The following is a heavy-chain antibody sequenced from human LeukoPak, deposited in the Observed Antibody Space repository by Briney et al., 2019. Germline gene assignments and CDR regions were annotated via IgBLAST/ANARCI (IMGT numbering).Heavy chain of an antibody. CDR1: AGSTSGYS. V-gene: IGHV4-59*01. D-gene: IGHD2-21*02. J-gene: IGHJ4*02. CDR2: VYYNGKN. Sequence: PSETLSLTCTVSAGSTSGYSWTWIRQPPKNGRDWIGFVYYNGKNRNNPSLKSRVTISVDTSENQFSLNLTTVTAADTAVYYCARAQPLCGDCHFDFWGQGSVVTVSS. CDR3: ARAQPLCGDCHFDF.